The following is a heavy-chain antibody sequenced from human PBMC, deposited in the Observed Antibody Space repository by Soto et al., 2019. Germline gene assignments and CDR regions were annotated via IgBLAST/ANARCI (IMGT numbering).Heavy chain of an antibody. V-gene: IGHV4-34*01. Sequence: LSLTCAVYGGSFSGYYWSWIRRPPGKGLEWIGEINHSGSTNYNPSLKSRVTISVDTSKNQFSLKLSSVTAADTAVYYCAITGRDCSSTSCKRGNYFDYWGQGTLVTVSS. CDR2: INHSGST. D-gene: IGHD2-2*01. CDR3: AITGRDCSSTSCKRGNYFDY. CDR1: GGSFSGYY. J-gene: IGHJ4*02.